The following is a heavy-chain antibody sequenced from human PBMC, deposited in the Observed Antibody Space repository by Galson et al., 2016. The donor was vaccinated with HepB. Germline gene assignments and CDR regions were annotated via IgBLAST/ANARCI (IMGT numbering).Heavy chain of an antibody. D-gene: IGHD6-13*01. CDR1: GFTFSDYY. V-gene: IGHV3-53*01. Sequence: SLRLSCAVSGFTFSDYYMSWIRQAPGKGLEWVSVIYSAGATYYADSVKGRFTFSRDNAENTVFLQMNSLRAADTAVYYCARSIAAVYGMDVWGQGTTVTVSS. CDR2: IYSAGAT. J-gene: IGHJ6*02. CDR3: ARSIAAVYGMDV.